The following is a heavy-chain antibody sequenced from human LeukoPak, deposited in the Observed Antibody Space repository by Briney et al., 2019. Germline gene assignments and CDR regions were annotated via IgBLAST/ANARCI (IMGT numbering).Heavy chain of an antibody. J-gene: IGHJ4*02. CDR1: GYTFTGYY. V-gene: IGHV1-2*02. CDR3: ARAGTIFLSPGFDY. D-gene: IGHD3-3*01. CDR2: INPNSGGT. Sequence: VASVKVSCKASGYTFTGYYMHWVRQAPGQGLEWMGWINPNSGGTNYAQKFQGRVTMTRDTSISTAYMELSRLRSDDTAVYYCARAGTIFLSPGFDYWGQGTLVTVSS.